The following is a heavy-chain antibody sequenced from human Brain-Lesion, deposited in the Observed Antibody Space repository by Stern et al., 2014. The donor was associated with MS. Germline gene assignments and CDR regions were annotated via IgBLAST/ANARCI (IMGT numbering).Heavy chain of an antibody. D-gene: IGHD5-12*01. V-gene: IGHV2-70*01. J-gene: IGHJ4*02. CDR1: GFSLSTPGVG. CDR3: ARMRYSGDYFIDY. CDR2: VDWDDEK. Sequence: ESGPALVKPTQSLTLTCTFSGFSLSTPGVGVTWIRHPPGQALAGLALVDWDDEKYYSTSLKTRLSIFKDTSKNQVVLTMTNMDPVDTATYYCARMRYSGDYFIDYWGQGTLVTVSS.